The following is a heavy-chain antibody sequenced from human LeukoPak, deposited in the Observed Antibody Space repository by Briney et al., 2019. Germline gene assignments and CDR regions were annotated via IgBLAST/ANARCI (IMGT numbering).Heavy chain of an antibody. Sequence: GASVKVSCQASGYTFTRYGIRWVRQAPGQGRDGMEWISAYNGNPNNGQKLQGRVTMTTDTSTSTAYMELRSLRSDDTAVDYCARVLGYCSGGSCLNFDYWGQGTLVTVSS. CDR2: ISAYNGNP. CDR3: ARVLGYCSGGSCLNFDY. J-gene: IGHJ4*02. D-gene: IGHD2-15*01. V-gene: IGHV1-18*01. CDR1: GYTFTRYG.